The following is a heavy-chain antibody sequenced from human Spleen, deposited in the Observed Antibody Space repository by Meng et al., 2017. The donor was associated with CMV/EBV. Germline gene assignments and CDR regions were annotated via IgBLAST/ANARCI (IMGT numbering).Heavy chain of an antibody. CDR2: ISWNSGTI. V-gene: IGHV3-9*01. D-gene: IGHD2-15*01. CDR1: RFTFDDYA. CDR3: AKGLDIVVGRGNDAFDI. J-gene: IGHJ3*02. Sequence: GGSLRLSCAASRFTFDDYAMHWVRQAPGKGLEWVSGISWNSGTIGYADSVKGRFTISRDNAKTSLYLQMNSLRAEDTALYYCAKGLDIVVGRGNDAFDIWGQGTMVTVSS.